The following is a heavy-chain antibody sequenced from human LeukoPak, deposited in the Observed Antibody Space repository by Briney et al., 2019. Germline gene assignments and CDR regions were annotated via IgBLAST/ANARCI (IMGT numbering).Heavy chain of an antibody. V-gene: IGHV3-74*01. J-gene: IGHJ4*02. Sequence: GGSLRLSCAASGFTFNNYWMHWVRQAPGKGLVWVSHINYDGTTTTYADSVKGRFTISRDNAKNSLYLQMNSLRAEDTALYYCAKDRGIAVAGTADYWGQGTLVTVSS. CDR3: AKDRGIAVAGTADY. CDR2: INYDGTTT. D-gene: IGHD6-19*01. CDR1: GFTFNNYW.